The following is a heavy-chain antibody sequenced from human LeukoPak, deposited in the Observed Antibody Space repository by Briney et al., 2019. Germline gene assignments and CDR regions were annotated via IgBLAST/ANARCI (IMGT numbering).Heavy chain of an antibody. Sequence: SETLSLTCTVSSGSISTSNYYWGWVRQPPGKALEWIGNIFYSGSTYYSPSLKSRVTISVDTSKNQFSLKLSSVTAADTAVYYCARGDRSGDSSGYYPDYWGQGTLVTVSS. CDR2: IFYSGST. D-gene: IGHD3-22*01. CDR1: SGSISTSNYY. CDR3: ARGDRSGDSSGYYPDY. V-gene: IGHV4-39*07. J-gene: IGHJ4*02.